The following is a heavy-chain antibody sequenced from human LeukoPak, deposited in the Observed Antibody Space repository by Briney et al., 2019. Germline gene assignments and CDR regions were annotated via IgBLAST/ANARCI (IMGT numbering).Heavy chain of an antibody. CDR2: IFNIGPA. CDR3: AASWNDERCFDP. Sequence: SETLSLTCKVSGASVSTSPYYWTWIRQPAGKGLEWIGRIFNIGPANYNPSFKSRVTISRDTSKNDFSLNLNSVTAADTAVYYCAASWNDERCFDPWGQGTLVIVPS. J-gene: IGHJ5*02. D-gene: IGHD1-1*01. CDR1: GASVSTSPYY. V-gene: IGHV4-61*10.